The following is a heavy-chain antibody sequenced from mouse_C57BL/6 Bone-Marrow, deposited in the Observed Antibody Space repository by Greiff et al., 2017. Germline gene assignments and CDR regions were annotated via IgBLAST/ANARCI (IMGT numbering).Heavy chain of an antibody. D-gene: IGHD2-4*01. CDR1: GYTFTDYY. Sequence: VQLQQSGAELVRPGASVKLSCKASGYTFTDYYINWVKQRPGQGLEWIARIYPGSGNTYYNEKFKGKATLTAEKSSSTAYMQLSSLTSEDSAVYFCARERYDYEGFAYWGQGTLVTVSA. CDR2: IYPGSGNT. J-gene: IGHJ3*01. CDR3: ARERYDYEGFAY. V-gene: IGHV1-76*01.